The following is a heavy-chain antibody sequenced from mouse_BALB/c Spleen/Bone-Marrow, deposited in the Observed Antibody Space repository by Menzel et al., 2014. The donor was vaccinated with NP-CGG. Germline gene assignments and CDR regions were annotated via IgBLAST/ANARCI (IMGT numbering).Heavy chain of an antibody. D-gene: IGHD2-4*01. J-gene: IGHJ2*01. CDR3: ARQTYYDYDGYSDY. V-gene: IGHV5-6*01. CDR2: ISSGGSYT. CDR1: GFTFSSYG. Sequence: EVHLVESGGDLVKPGGSLKLSCAASGFTFSSYGMSWVRQTPDKRLEWVATISSGGSYTYYPDSVKGRFTISRDNAKNTLYLQMSSLKSEDTAMYYCARQTYYDYDGYSDYWGQGTTLTVSS.